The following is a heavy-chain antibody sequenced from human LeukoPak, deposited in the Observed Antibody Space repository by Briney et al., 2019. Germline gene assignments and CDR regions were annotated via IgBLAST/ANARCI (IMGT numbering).Heavy chain of an antibody. CDR2: IYYSGST. D-gene: IGHD2-2*01. CDR3: ARFITGVVPAAIPAAFDYYYYGMDV. Sequence: SETLSLTCTVSGGSISSSSYYWGWIRQPPGKGLEWIGSIYYSGSTYYNPSLKSRVTIPVDTSKKQFSLKLSSVTAADTAVYYCARFITGVVPAAIPAAFDYYYYGMDVWGQGTTVTVSS. CDR1: GGSISSSSYY. J-gene: IGHJ6*02. V-gene: IGHV4-39*01.